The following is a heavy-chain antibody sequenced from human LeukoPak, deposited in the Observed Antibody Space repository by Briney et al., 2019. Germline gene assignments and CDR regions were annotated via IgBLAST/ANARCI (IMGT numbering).Heavy chain of an antibody. CDR3: ARALSPYDNSGSWY. D-gene: IGHD3-22*01. J-gene: IGHJ4*02. V-gene: IGHV3-23*01. CDR2: ISSTGGTA. Sequence: TGGTLRLSCAASGFTFSSFGMSWVRQAPGKGLEWVSAISSTGGTAYYADSVKGRFTISRDNAKNSLYLQINRLRAEDTAVYYCARALSPYDNSGSWYWGQGTMVTVSS. CDR1: GFTFSSFG.